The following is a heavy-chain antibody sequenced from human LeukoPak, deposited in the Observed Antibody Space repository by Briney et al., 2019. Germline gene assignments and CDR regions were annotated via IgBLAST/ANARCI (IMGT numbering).Heavy chain of an antibody. D-gene: IGHD3-22*01. Sequence: GGSLRLSCAVSGFTFSSYEMNWVRQAPGKGLEWVSYISSSGRAIYNADSVKGRFTISRDNAKNSLYLQMNSLRAEDTAVYYCASYYYDSSGYWVHAFDIWGQGTMVTVSS. CDR2: ISSSGRAI. CDR3: ASYYYDSSGYWVHAFDI. CDR1: GFTFSSYE. J-gene: IGHJ3*02. V-gene: IGHV3-48*03.